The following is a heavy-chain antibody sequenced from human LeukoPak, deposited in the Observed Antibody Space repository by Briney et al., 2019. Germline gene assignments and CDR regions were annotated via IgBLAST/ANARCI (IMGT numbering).Heavy chain of an antibody. CDR3: PRQSYASGWNPFDY. CDR2: ISGGGITT. J-gene: IGHJ4*02. Sequence: QPGGSLRLSCAASGFTFSNYAMSWVRQAPGKGLEWVSTISGGGITTYYADSAKGRFTISRDNSKNTMFLQMNSLRADDTAVHYCPRQSYASGWNPFDYWGQGILVSVSS. V-gene: IGHV3-23*01. D-gene: IGHD6-19*01. CDR1: GFTFSNYA.